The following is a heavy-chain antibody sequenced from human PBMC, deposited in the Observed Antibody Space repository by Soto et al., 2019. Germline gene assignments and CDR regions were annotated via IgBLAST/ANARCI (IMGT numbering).Heavy chain of an antibody. V-gene: IGHV3-7*03. CDR2: IKQDGSEK. D-gene: IGHD3-22*01. CDR3: ARGTSFDFDDNAYYAH. Sequence: SGGSLRLSCAASGFTFSNYWMSWVRQAPGKGLEWVASIKQDGSEKYYVDSVKGRFTISRDNTKNSLYLQMNSLRAEDTAMYYCARGTSFDFDDNAYYAHWGQGTLVTVSS. J-gene: IGHJ4*02. CDR1: GFTFSNYW.